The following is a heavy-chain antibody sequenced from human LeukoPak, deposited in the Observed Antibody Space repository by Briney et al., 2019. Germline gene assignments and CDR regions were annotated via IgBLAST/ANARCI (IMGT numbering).Heavy chain of an antibody. Sequence: ASVNVSCKASGYTFTSYGISWVRQAPGQGLEWMGWISAYNGNTNYAQKLQGRVTMTTDTSTSTAYMELRSLRSDDTAVYYCARPPMVRGVIIRGYFDYWGQGTLVTVSS. D-gene: IGHD3-10*01. J-gene: IGHJ4*02. CDR1: GYTFTSYG. CDR3: ARPPMVRGVIIRGYFDY. V-gene: IGHV1-18*01. CDR2: ISAYNGNT.